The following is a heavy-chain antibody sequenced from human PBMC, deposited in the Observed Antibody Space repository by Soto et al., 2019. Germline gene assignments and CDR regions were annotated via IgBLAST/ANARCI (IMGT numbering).Heavy chain of an antibody. CDR2: ISGRGGDT. CDR1: GFTFSTYA. V-gene: IGHV3-23*01. D-gene: IGHD5-12*01. Sequence: EVQLLESGGGLVQPGGSLRLSCAASGFTFSTYAMNWVRQAPGKGLEWVSVISGRGGDTYYADSVKGRFTISRDNSKNTLYVQMNSRRVEDTAVYYCVKEREVATTRTVHFDYWGQGTLVTVSS. CDR3: VKEREVATTRTVHFDY. J-gene: IGHJ4*02.